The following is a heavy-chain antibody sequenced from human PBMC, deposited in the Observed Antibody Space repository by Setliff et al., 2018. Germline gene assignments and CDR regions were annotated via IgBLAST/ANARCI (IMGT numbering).Heavy chain of an antibody. Sequence: LRLSCAASGFTLNSYLMHWVRQAPGEGLVWVGRIKSNSDGGTTDYAAPVKGRFSISRDDSKNTLYLQMNSLKTEDTAVYYCTTSFYDSSGYRFWGQGTLVTVSS. V-gene: IGHV3-15*07. CDR3: TTSFYDSSGYRF. CDR1: GFTLNSYL. D-gene: IGHD3-22*01. CDR2: IKSNSDGGTT. J-gene: IGHJ4*02.